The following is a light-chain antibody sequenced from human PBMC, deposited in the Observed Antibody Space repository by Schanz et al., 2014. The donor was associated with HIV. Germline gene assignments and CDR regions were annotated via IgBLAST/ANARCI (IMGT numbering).Light chain of an antibody. CDR1: SGDVGRYDY. CDR3: SSYTSTNTLVV. V-gene: IGLV2-14*03. J-gene: IGLJ2*01. CDR2: DVT. Sequence: QSVLTQPASVSGSLGQSITISCTGTSGDVGRYDYVSWYQQHPGQAPKLLIYDVTYRPSGISNRFSGSKSGYTASLTISGLQAEDEGDYYCSSYTSTNTLVVFGGGTKLT.